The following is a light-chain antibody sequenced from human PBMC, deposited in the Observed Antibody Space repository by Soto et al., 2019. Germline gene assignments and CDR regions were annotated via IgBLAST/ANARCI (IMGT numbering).Light chain of an antibody. CDR2: AAS. CDR3: QQSYSTPL. V-gene: IGKV1-39*01. CDR1: QTISTW. Sequence: DIPLTHSPSTLSSSLVDRVTLTCRASQTISTWLAWYQQKPGKAPKLLIYAASSLQSGVPSRFSGSGSGTDFTLTISSLQTEDFATYYCQQSYSTPLFGPGTKVDIK. J-gene: IGKJ3*01.